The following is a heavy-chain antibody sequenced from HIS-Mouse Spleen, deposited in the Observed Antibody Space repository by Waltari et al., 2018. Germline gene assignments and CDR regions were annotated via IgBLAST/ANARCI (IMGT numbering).Heavy chain of an antibody. Sequence: QVQLQESGPGLVKPSETLSLTCTVSGGSISSDYWSWIRQPAGKGREWIGRIYTSGSTNYNHSLKSRVTMSVDTSKNQFSLKLSSVTAADTAVYYCARDFHDFWSGYYGGDKKHDAFDIWGQGTMVTVSS. CDR2: IYTSGST. D-gene: IGHD3-3*01. CDR3: ARDFHDFWSGYYGGDKKHDAFDI. V-gene: IGHV4-4*07. J-gene: IGHJ3*02. CDR1: GGSISSDY.